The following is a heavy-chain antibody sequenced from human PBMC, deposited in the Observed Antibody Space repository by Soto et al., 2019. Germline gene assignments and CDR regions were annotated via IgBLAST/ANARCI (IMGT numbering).Heavy chain of an antibody. D-gene: IGHD3-22*01. CDR1: GFTLSDHY. V-gene: IGHV3-72*01. Sequence: PGGPLRLSCAVSGFTLSDHYIDWVRQAPGKGLEWVGRSRDKPQGYSTAYAASVKGRFTTSRDESKNSAYLQMNSLKTEDAAVYYCVRATYFSDSSGYTRCLDYWGQGTLVTVSS. CDR2: SRDKPQGYST. J-gene: IGHJ4*02. CDR3: VRATYFSDSSGYTRCLDY.